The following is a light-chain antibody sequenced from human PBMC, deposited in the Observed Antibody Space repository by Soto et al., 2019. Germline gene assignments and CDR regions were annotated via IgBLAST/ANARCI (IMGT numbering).Light chain of an antibody. CDR1: QAGRNN. CDR2: GAS. V-gene: IGKV3-15*01. Sequence: EIVITHSPATLSVSTGRRATLSSTAIQAGRNNLAWFQQNPGQAPRLPIYGASTRATGIPARFSGSRSGTDFTHSTSSLQSEDFAVFDCQHYNNWPPSITFGQGTRLEIK. CDR3: QHYNNWPPSIT. J-gene: IGKJ5*01.